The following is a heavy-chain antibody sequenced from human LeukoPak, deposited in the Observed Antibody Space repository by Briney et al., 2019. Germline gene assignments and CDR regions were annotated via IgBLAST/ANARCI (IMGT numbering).Heavy chain of an antibody. V-gene: IGHV3-33*08. Sequence: GGSLRLSCAASGFTFSSYWMHWVRQAPGKGLEWVALIRYDGSNKYYVDSVKGRVTISRDNSKNTLYLQMNSLRAEDTAVYYCARGVSQWGFNYYFDYWGQGTLVTVSS. D-gene: IGHD1-26*01. CDR1: GFTFSSYW. CDR3: ARGVSQWGFNYYFDY. J-gene: IGHJ4*02. CDR2: IRYDGSNK.